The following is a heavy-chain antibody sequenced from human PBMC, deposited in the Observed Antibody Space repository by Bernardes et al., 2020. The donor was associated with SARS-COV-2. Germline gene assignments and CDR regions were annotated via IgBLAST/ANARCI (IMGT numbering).Heavy chain of an antibody. CDR2: IYYTGST. CDR3: ATYETGASFQH. V-gene: IGHV4-59*01. J-gene: IGHJ1*01. D-gene: IGHD3-22*01. Sequence: SETLSLTCTVSGGSISSYYWSWIRQTPGRGLEWLGYIYYTGSTTYNPSLKSRVSMSVDTSKHQFSLKLNSVTAADTAVYYCATYETGASFQHWGEGTLVTVSS. CDR1: GGSISSYY.